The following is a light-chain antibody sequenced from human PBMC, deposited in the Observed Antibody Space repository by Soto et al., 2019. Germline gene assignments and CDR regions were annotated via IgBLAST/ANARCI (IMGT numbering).Light chain of an antibody. CDR3: QQYHNWPPRYT. CDR2: GAS. V-gene: IGKV3-15*01. CDR1: QSVASN. Sequence: EIVMTQSPASLSVSPGDGATLSCRASQSVASNVAWYQQEPGQGPRLLIHGASTRAVGVPARFSGSGSGTDFTLTISTLQSEDFAVYYCQQYHNWPPRYTFGQGTKLQIK. J-gene: IGKJ2*01.